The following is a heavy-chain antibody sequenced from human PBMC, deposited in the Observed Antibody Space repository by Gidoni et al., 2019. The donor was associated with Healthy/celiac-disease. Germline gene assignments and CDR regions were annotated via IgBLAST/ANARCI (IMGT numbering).Heavy chain of an antibody. CDR1: GFTFSSSA. J-gene: IGHJ4*02. Sequence: QVQLVESGGGVAQPGRSLRLACAASGFTFSSSAMHWVRQAPGKGLEWVAVISYDGSNKYYEDSVKGRVTISRDNSKNTLYLQMNSLRAEDTAVYYCARGGRWLQFRPPPFDYWGQGTLVTVSS. D-gene: IGHD5-12*01. CDR2: ISYDGSNK. CDR3: ARGGRWLQFRPPPFDY. V-gene: IGHV3-30*04.